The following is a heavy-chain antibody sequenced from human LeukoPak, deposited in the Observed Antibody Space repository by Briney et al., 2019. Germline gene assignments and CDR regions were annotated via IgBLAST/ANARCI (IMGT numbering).Heavy chain of an antibody. CDR3: VRQRGSSGTINHFDP. D-gene: IGHD3-10*01. V-gene: IGHV5-51*01. Sequence: GESLKISCETSGYSFTTYWIGWVRQMPGTGLEWVGAIYPDDSDSRYSPSFQGRVVISADRSIRTAYLQWNSLKTSDTAMYYCVRQRGSSGTINHFDPWGQATMVTVSS. CDR1: GYSFTTYW. CDR2: IYPDDSDS. J-gene: IGHJ5*02.